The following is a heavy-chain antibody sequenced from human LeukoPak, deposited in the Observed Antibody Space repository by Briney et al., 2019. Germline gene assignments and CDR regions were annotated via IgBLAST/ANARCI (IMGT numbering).Heavy chain of an antibody. D-gene: IGHD3-3*01. J-gene: IGHJ4*02. CDR1: GGSISSYY. Sequence: PSETLSLTCTVSGGSISSYYWSWIRQPPGKGLEWIGEINHSGSTNYNSSLKSRVTISVGTSKNQFSLKLSSVTAADTAVYYCARGRKVTRFLEWLSPDFDYWGQGTLVTVSS. V-gene: IGHV4-34*01. CDR2: INHSGST. CDR3: ARGRKVTRFLEWLSPDFDY.